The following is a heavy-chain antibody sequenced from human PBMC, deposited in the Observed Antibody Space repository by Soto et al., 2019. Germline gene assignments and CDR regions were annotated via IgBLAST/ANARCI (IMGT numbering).Heavy chain of an antibody. D-gene: IGHD2-2*01. CDR2: IWYDGSNK. J-gene: IGHJ4*02. V-gene: IGHV3-33*01. CDR1: GFTFSSYG. Sequence: GGSLRLSCAASGFTFSSYGMHLVRQAPGKGLEWVAVIWYDGSNKYYADSVKGRFTISRDNSKNTLYLQMNSLRAEDTAVYYCARDAQICSSTSCYAHFDYWGQGTLVTVSS. CDR3: ARDAQICSSTSCYAHFDY.